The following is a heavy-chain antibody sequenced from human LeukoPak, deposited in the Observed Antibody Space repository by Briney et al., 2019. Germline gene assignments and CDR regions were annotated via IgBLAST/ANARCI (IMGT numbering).Heavy chain of an antibody. J-gene: IGHJ6*03. Sequence: GESLKISCQGSGYSFTSYWLAWVRQMPGKGLEWMGIIYPGDSDTRNSPSFQGQVTISADKSISTAYLQWSSLKASDSAMYYCARGSYYMDVWGKGTTVTVSS. CDR3: ARGSYYMDV. CDR1: GYSFTSYW. CDR2: IYPGDSDT. V-gene: IGHV5-51*01.